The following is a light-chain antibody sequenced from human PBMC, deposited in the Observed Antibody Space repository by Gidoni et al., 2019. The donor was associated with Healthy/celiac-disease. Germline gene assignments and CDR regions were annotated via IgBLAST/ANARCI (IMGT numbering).Light chain of an antibody. Sequence: DIQLTQSPSFLSASVGDRVTITCWASQGIISYLAGYQQKPGQAPKLLLYAASTLQGWVPSRFSGSGSGTEFTLTISSLQPEDFATYYCQQRNSYPPFTFGPGTKVDIK. J-gene: IGKJ3*01. CDR3: QQRNSYPPFT. V-gene: IGKV1-9*01. CDR1: QGIISY. CDR2: AAS.